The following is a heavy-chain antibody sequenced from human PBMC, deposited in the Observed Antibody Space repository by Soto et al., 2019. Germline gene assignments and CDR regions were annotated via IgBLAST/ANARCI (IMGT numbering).Heavy chain of an antibody. V-gene: IGHV3-49*04. J-gene: IGHJ4*02. D-gene: IGHD6-6*01. CDR1: GFTFGDYA. CDR3: TRDTSSSLIDY. Sequence: GGSLRLSCTASGFTFGDYAMSWVRQAPGKGLEWVGFIRSKAYGGTTEYAASVKGRFTISRDDSKSIAYLQMNSLKTEDTAVFYCTRDTSSSLIDYWGQGTLVTVSS. CDR2: IRSKAYGGTT.